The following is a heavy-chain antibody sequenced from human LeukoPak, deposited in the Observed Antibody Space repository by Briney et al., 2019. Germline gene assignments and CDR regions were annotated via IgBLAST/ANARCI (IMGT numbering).Heavy chain of an antibody. V-gene: IGHV3-11*01. CDR2: ISSSGSTI. J-gene: IGHJ4*02. CDR1: GFAFSDYY. Sequence: GGSLRLSCAASGFAFSDYYMSWIRRAPGKGLEWVSYISSSGSTIYYADSVKSRFTISRDNPKHSLYLQMNSLRAEDTAVYYCARASLPYDILTGYDLDYWGQGTLVTVSS. CDR3: ARASLPYDILTGYDLDY. D-gene: IGHD3-9*01.